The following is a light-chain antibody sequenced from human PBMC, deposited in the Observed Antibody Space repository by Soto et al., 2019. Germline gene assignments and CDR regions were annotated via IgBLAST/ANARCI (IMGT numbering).Light chain of an antibody. V-gene: IGKV3-11*02. CDR3: QQRSNLPLT. Sequence: EIVLTQSPATLSLSPGEIATLSCRASQSIGSYLAWYQQKPGQAPRRLIYDASTRATGIPARFSGSGSGRDVTLTINSLEPEDFAVYYRQQRSNLPLTFGGGTKVEI. CDR2: DAS. CDR1: QSIGSY. J-gene: IGKJ4*01.